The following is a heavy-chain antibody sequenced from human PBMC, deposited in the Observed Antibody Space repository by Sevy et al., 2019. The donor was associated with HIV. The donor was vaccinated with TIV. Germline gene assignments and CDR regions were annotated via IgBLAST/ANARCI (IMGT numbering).Heavy chain of an antibody. V-gene: IGHV3-11*01. CDR3: AREGDLRYFDF. J-gene: IGHJ2*01. CDR2: ISNSGSTI. Sequence: GGSLILSCAASKFTFSDYYMSWIRQAPGKGLEWVSYISNSGSTIYYADSVKGRFTISRDNAQSSMYLQMNRLRAEDTAVYYCAREGDLRYFDFWGRGTLVTVSS. CDR1: KFTFSDYY. D-gene: IGHD3-10*01.